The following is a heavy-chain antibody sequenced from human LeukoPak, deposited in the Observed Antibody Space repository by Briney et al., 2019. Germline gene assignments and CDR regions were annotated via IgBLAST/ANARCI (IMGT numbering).Heavy chain of an antibody. Sequence: SETLSLTCAVYGGSFSGYYWSWIRQPPGKGLEWIGEINHSGSTNYNPSLESRVTISVDTSKNQFSLKLSSVTAADTAVYYCASIPVGSVDYWGQGTLVTVSS. CDR2: INHSGST. CDR3: ASIPVGSVDY. CDR1: GGSFSGYY. D-gene: IGHD1-26*01. J-gene: IGHJ4*02. V-gene: IGHV4-34*01.